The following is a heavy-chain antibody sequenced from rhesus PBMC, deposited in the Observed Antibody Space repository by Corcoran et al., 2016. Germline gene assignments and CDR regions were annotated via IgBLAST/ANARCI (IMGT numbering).Heavy chain of an antibody. CDR3: AKGQWYDY. J-gene: IGHJ4*01. CDR1: GYRFTSYW. D-gene: IGHD2-27*01. CDR2: IDTSNYKT. V-gene: IGHV5-2*01. Sequence: EVQLVQSGAEVKRPGESLKISCTTSGYRFTSYWISWVRQMPGKGLEWRGEIDTSNYKTRDSPAVQGQVTITADKSITTAYLYWSSLKASDSATYYCAKGQWYDYWGQGVLVTVSS.